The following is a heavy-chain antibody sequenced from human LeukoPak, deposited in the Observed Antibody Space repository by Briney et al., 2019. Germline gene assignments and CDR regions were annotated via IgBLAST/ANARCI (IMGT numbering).Heavy chain of an antibody. J-gene: IGHJ4*02. V-gene: IGHV1-2*02. D-gene: IGHD5-12*01. CDR3: VAPAGSGYQERGAFGY. CDR2: INPNSGGT. Sequence: VASVKVSCRASGYTFTGYYMHWVRQAPGQGLEWMGWINPNSGGTNYAQKFQGRVTVTRDTSISTAYMELSRLRSDDTAVYYCVAPAGSGYQERGAFGYWGQGTLVTVSS. CDR1: GYTFTGYY.